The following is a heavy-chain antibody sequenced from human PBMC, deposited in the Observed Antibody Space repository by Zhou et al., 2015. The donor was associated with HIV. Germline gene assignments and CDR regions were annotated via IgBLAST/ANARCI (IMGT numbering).Heavy chain of an antibody. D-gene: IGHD3-22*01. CDR1: GYTFTSYG. CDR3: ARDWGALTSSGHDAFDI. CDR2: ISAYNGNT. J-gene: IGHJ3*02. Sequence: QVQLVQSGAEVKKPGASVKVSCKASGYTFTSYGISWVRQAPGQGLEWMGWISAYNGNTNYAQKLQGRVTMTTDTSTSTAYMELRSLRSDDTAVYYCARDWGALTSSGHDAFDIWGQGTMVTVSS. V-gene: IGHV1-18*01.